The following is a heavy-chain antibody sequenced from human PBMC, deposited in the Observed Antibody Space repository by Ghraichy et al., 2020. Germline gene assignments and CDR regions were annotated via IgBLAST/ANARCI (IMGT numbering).Heavy chain of an antibody. V-gene: IGHV4-34*01. J-gene: IGHJ5*02. CDR1: GGSFSGYY. CDR2: INHSGST. D-gene: IGHD3-10*01. Sequence: SQTLSLTCAVYGGSFSGYYWSWIRQPPGKGLEWIGEINHSGSTNYNPSLKSRVTISVETSTNQFSLKLSSVTAADPAVYYGARGARAHYYGSGSNGYWFDPWGQGTLVTVSS. CDR3: ARGARAHYYGSGSNGYWFDP.